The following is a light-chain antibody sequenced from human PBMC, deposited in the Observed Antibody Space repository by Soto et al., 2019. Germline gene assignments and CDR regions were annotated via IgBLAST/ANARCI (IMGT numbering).Light chain of an antibody. CDR1: KLGDKH. J-gene: IGLJ1*01. CDR3: QAWDSSIAV. CDR2: QDS. V-gene: IGLV3-1*01. Sequence: SYELTQPPSVSVSPGQTASITCSGDKLGDKHACWYQQKPGQSPVLVIYQDSKRPSGIPERFSGSNSGNTATLTISGTQAMDEADYYCQAWDSSIAVFGTGTKVTVL.